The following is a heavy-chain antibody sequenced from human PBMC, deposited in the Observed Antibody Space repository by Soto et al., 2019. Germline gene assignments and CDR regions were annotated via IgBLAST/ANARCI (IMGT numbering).Heavy chain of an antibody. CDR2: IVPTVDTS. CDR1: GATFSSYA. Sequence: QVQLVQSGAEVRQPASSVKVSCKTSGATFSSYAITWVRQAPGQGLEWMGGIVPTVDTSTYAKKFQGRVTITEDKFTNTVYMELSSLRSDDTAVYYCVRVVAIPGYPDNWGQGTLVTVSS. CDR3: VRVVAIPGYPDN. D-gene: IGHD5-12*01. J-gene: IGHJ4*02. V-gene: IGHV1-69*14.